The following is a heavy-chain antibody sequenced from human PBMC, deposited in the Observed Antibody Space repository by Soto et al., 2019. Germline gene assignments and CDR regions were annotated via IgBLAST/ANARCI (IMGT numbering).Heavy chain of an antibody. Sequence: QVQLVQSGAEVKKPGSSVKVSCKASGGTFSSYTISWVRQAPGQGLEWMGRIIPILGIANYAQKFQGRVTITADKSTSTAYMELSSLRSEDTAVYYCARPSMIVVVDYYYYGMDVWGQGTTVTVSS. D-gene: IGHD3-22*01. CDR1: GGTFSSYT. V-gene: IGHV1-69*02. CDR3: ARPSMIVVVDYYYYGMDV. J-gene: IGHJ6*02. CDR2: IIPILGIA.